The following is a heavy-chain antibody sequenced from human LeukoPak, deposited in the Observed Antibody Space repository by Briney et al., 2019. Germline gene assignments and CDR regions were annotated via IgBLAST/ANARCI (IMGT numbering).Heavy chain of an antibody. CDR2: ISAYNGNT. Sequence: ASVKVSCKASGYTFTSYDISWVRQAPGQGLEWMGWISAYNGNTNYAQKLQGRLTMTTDTSTSTAYMELSRLRSDDTAVYYCARDMDSGPDFFDYWGLGTLVTVSS. J-gene: IGHJ4*02. V-gene: IGHV1-18*01. CDR3: ARDMDSGPDFFDY. CDR1: GYTFTSYD. D-gene: IGHD1-26*01.